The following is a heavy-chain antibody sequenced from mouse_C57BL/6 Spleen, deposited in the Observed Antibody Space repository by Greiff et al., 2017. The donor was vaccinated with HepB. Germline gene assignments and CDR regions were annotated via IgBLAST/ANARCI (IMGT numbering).Heavy chain of an antibody. D-gene: IGHD2-3*01. J-gene: IGHJ2*01. CDR1: GYTFTDYN. V-gene: IGHV1-22*01. CDR3: AGSGDDYYWYYFDY. CDR2: INPNNGDT. Sequence: EVQLKESGPELVKPGASVKMSCKASGYTFTDYNMHWVKQSHGKSLEWIGYINPNNGDTSYNQKFKGKATLTVNKSSSTAYMELRSLTSEASAVYYCAGSGDDYYWYYFDYWGQGTTLKVSS.